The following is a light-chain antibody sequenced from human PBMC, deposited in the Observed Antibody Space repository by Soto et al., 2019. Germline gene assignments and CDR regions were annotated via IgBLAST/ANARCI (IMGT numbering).Light chain of an antibody. CDR1: SSDVGGYNC. V-gene: IGLV2-8*01. J-gene: IGLJ2*01. CDR3: SSYAGSNIPVV. Sequence: QSALTQPPSASGSPGQSVTISCTGTSSDVGGYNCVSWYQQHPGKAPKLMIYEVSKRPSGVPDRFSGSKSGHTASLTVSGLQAEDEADYYCSSYAGSNIPVVFGGGTKLTVL. CDR2: EVS.